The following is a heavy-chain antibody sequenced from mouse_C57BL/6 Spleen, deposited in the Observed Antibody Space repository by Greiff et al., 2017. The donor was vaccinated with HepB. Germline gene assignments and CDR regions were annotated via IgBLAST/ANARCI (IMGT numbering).Heavy chain of an antibody. Sequence: EVKLMESGGGLVKPGGSLKLSCAASGFTFSDYGMHWVRQAPEKGLEWVAYISSGSSTIYYADTVKGRFSISRDNAKNTLFLQMTSLRSEDTAMYYCARRLYFDYWSQGTTLTVSS. J-gene: IGHJ2*01. CDR2: ISSGSSTI. CDR1: GFTFSDYG. V-gene: IGHV5-17*01. CDR3: ARRLYFDY.